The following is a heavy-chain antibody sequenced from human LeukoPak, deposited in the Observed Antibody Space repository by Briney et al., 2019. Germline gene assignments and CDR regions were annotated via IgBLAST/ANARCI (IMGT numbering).Heavy chain of an antibody. Sequence: ASVKVSCKASGYTFTSYGISWVRQAPGQRLEWMGGISTYNGNTNYAQKLQGRVTMTTDTSTSTASMELRSLRSDDTAVYYCARANYDFWSGYPTSTHYFDYCGQGTLVTVSS. V-gene: IGHV1-18*04. CDR3: ARANYDFWSGYPTSTHYFDY. CDR2: ISTYNGNT. D-gene: IGHD3-3*01. J-gene: IGHJ4*02. CDR1: GYTFTSYG.